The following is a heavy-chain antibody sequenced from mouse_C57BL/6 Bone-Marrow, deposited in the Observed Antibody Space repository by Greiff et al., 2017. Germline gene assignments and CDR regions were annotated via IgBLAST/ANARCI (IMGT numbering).Heavy chain of an antibody. Sequence: QVQLKESGAELVRPGTSVKVSCKASGFAFTNYLIEWVKQRPGQGLEWIGVINPGSGGTNYNETVKGKATLTADKASSPAYMQLSSLTSENSAVYFCARKGTYYNYYGFYYAMDYWGQGTSVTVSS. CDR1: GFAFTNYL. J-gene: IGHJ4*01. V-gene: IGHV1-54*01. D-gene: IGHD2-12*01. CDR3: ARKGTYYNYYGFYYAMDY. CDR2: INPGSGGT.